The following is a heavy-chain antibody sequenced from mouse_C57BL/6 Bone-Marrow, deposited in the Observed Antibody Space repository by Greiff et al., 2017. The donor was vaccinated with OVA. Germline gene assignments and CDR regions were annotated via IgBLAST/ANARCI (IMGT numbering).Heavy chain of an antibody. J-gene: IGHJ1*03. V-gene: IGHV1-81*01. Sequence: QVQLKQSGAELARPGASVKLSCKASGYTFTSYGISWVKQRTGQGLEWIGEIYPRSGNTYYNEKFKGKATLTADKSSSTAYMELRSLTSEDSAVYFCASPITTIVACEGTYWYFDVWGTGTTVTVSS. CDR1: GYTFTSYG. CDR2: IYPRSGNT. CDR3: ASPITTIVACEGTYWYFDV. D-gene: IGHD1-1*01.